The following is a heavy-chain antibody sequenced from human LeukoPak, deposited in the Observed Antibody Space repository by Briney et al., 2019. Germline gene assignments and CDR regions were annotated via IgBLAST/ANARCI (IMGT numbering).Heavy chain of an antibody. J-gene: IGHJ4*02. D-gene: IGHD3-22*01. CDR3: AKDDSGCSDY. V-gene: IGHV3-23*01. CDR1: GFTFGSYS. CDR2: ISGSGGST. Sequence: GGSLRLSCAASGFTFGSYSMSWVRQAPGKGLEWVSSISGSGGSTYYADSVKGRFTISRDNSKKTLYLQMNSLRAEDTALYYCAKDDSGCSDYWGQGTLVTVSS.